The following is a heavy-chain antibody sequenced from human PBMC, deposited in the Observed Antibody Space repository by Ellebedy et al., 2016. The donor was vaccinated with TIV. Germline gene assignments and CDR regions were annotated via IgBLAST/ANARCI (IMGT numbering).Heavy chain of an antibody. CDR2: IYYSGST. Sequence: MPSETLSLTCTVSGGSISSGGYYWSWIRQHPGKGLEWIGYIYYSGSTYYNPSLKSRVTISVDTSKNQFSLKLSSVTAADTAVYYCARGTSSSGKSDYWGQGTLVTVSS. D-gene: IGHD6-6*01. V-gene: IGHV4-31*03. J-gene: IGHJ4*02. CDR3: ARGTSSSGKSDY. CDR1: GGSISSGGYY.